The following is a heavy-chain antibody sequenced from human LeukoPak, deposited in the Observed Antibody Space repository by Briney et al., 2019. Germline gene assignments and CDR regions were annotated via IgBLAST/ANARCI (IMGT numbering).Heavy chain of an antibody. Sequence: GASVKVSCNFSGYTLTELSMHWVRQAPRKAREWMGGFDLEDGETIYAQKLQGRVTMTEDTSTDTAYMELSSLRSEDTAVYYCATSPRFLEWLAFDIWGQGTMVTVSS. CDR2: FDLEDGET. V-gene: IGHV1-24*01. J-gene: IGHJ3*02. CDR1: GYTLTELS. CDR3: ATSPRFLEWLAFDI. D-gene: IGHD3-3*01.